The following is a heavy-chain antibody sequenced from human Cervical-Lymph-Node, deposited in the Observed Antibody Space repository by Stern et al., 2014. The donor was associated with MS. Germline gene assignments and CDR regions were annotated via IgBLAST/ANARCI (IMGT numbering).Heavy chain of an antibody. CDR3: ASLYSGYELQVDY. D-gene: IGHD5-12*01. CDR1: GGTFSYYP. Sequence: QVQLVQSGAEVEKPGSSVKVSCRASGGTFSYYPITWVRQAPGQGLEWMGGIIPIFGTANYAQKFQGRVTITADESTSTAYMELSSLRSEDTAVYYCASLYSGYELQVDYWGQGTLVTVSS. CDR2: IIPIFGTA. J-gene: IGHJ4*02. V-gene: IGHV1-69*01.